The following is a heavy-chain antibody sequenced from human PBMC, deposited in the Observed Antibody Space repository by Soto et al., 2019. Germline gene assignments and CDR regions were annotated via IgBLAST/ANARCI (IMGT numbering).Heavy chain of an antibody. CDR1: GGTFSSYA. Sequence: SVKVSCKASGGTFSSYAISWVRQAPGQGLEWMGGIIPIFGTANYAQKFQGRVTITADESTSTAYMELSSLRSEDTAVYYCARSAVYYDQVNWFDLRGQGTLVTVSS. CDR2: IIPIFGTA. J-gene: IGHJ5*02. CDR3: ARSAVYYDQVNWFDL. D-gene: IGHD3-22*01. V-gene: IGHV1-69*13.